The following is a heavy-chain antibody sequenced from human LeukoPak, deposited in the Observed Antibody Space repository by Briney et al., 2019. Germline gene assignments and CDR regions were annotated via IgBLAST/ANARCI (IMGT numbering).Heavy chain of an antibody. J-gene: IGHJ4*02. D-gene: IGHD5-24*01. V-gene: IGHV3-21*06. Sequence: GGSLRLSCAASGFTFYTYSMAWVRQAPGKGPECISTISYNSGTTRYADSVRGRFTISRDNAENSLYLQMNGLRVEDTAVYFCARGEQKATITGLDSWGQGTLVTVSS. CDR1: GFTFYTYS. CDR2: ISYNSGTT. CDR3: ARGEQKATITGLDS.